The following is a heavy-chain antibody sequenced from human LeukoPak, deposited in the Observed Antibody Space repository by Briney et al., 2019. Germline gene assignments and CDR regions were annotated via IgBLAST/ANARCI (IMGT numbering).Heavy chain of an antibody. Sequence: GGSLRLSCAASGFSFSGYTMGWVRKAPGKGLEWVSSISSSGGYFYYADSVKGRFTISRDNAKSSLYLQMNSLRVEDTAIYYCAREGGDPDTFDIWGQGTMVTVSS. D-gene: IGHD2-21*02. CDR1: GFSFSGYT. V-gene: IGHV3-21*06. J-gene: IGHJ3*02. CDR2: ISSSGGYF. CDR3: AREGGDPDTFDI.